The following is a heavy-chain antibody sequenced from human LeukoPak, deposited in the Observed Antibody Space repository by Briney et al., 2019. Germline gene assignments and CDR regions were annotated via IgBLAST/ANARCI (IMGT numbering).Heavy chain of an antibody. J-gene: IGHJ3*02. V-gene: IGHV4-59*13. CDR2: IDSSEST. Sequence: SETLSLTCTVSGGTISRNYWSWIRQPPGKGLEWIAYIDSSESTNYNPSLKSRLTISVDASKNQFSLKLGSVTAADTAVYYCARDRRRELLHAFDIWGQGTMVT. CDR1: GGTISRNY. CDR3: ARDRRRELLHAFDI. D-gene: IGHD1-7*01.